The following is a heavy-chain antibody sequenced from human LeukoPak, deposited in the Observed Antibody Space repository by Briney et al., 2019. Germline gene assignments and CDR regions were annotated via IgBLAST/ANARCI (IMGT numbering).Heavy chain of an antibody. D-gene: IGHD5-24*01. Sequence: ASVKVSCKASGYTFTGYYMHWVRQAPGQGLEWMGWINPNSGGTNYAQKFQGSVTMTRDTSISTAYMELSRLRSDDTAVYYCARDPKSGDGYNWSFDYWGQGTLVSVFS. CDR3: ARDPKSGDGYNWSFDY. CDR1: GYTFTGYY. V-gene: IGHV1-2*02. CDR2: INPNSGGT. J-gene: IGHJ4*02.